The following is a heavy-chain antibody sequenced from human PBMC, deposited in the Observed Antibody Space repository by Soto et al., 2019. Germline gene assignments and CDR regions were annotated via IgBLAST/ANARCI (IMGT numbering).Heavy chain of an antibody. CDR1: GYSFAGYW. CDR3: ARQIYDSDTGPNFQYYFDS. V-gene: IGHV5-10-1*01. D-gene: IGHD3-22*01. Sequence: GESLKISCKGSGYSFAGYWITWVRQKSGKGLEWMGRIDPSDSQTYYSPSFRGHVTISVTKSITTVFLQWSSLRASDTAMYYCARQIYDSDTGPNFQYYFDSWGQGTPVTVSS. CDR2: IDPSDSQT. J-gene: IGHJ4*02.